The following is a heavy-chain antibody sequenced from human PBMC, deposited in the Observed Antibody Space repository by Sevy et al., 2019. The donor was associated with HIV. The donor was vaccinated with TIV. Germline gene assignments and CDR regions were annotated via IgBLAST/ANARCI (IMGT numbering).Heavy chain of an antibody. CDR1: AFSLSNYY. V-gene: IGHV3-7*01. J-gene: IGHJ3*02. CDR3: AREGVIYDDDGRDFDDAFDI. Sequence: GGSLRLSCAASAFSLSNYYMTWVRQAPGKGLEWVANIKQGGNEQFYLESVKGRFRISRDDSKNSVYLEMTSLRAEDTAVYYCAREGVIYDDDGRDFDDAFDIWGHGTMVTVSS. D-gene: IGHD2-21*01. CDR2: IKQGGNEQ.